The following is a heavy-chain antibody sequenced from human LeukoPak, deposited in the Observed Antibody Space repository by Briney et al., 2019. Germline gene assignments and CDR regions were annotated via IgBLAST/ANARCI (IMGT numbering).Heavy chain of an antibody. J-gene: IGHJ4*02. CDR1: GGTFSSYA. Sequence: ASVKVSCKASGGTFSSYAISWVRQAPGQGLEWMGGIIPIFGTANYAQKFQGRVTITADESTSTAYMELSSLRSEDTAVYYCARDLEAAAGTGVFDYWGQGTLVTVSS. CDR2: IIPIFGTA. V-gene: IGHV1-69*13. D-gene: IGHD6-13*01. CDR3: ARDLEAAAGTGVFDY.